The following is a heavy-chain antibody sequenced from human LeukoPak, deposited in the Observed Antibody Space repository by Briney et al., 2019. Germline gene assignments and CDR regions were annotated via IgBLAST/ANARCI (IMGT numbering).Heavy chain of an antibody. CDR3: ARLSYDSSGYKYYFDY. J-gene: IGHJ4*02. CDR1: GGSISSSSYY. CDR2: IYYSGST. D-gene: IGHD3-22*01. Sequence: SETLSLTCTVSGGSISSSSYYWGWLRQPPGKGLEWIGSIYYSGSTYYNPSLKSRVTISVDTSKNQFSLKLSSVTAADTAVYYCARLSYDSSGYKYYFDYWGQGTLVTVSS. V-gene: IGHV4-39*01.